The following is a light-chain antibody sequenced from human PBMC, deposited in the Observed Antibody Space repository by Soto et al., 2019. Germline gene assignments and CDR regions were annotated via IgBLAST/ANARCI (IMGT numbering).Light chain of an antibody. CDR1: QSVSSSY. CDR2: GAS. V-gene: IGKV3D-20*02. CDR3: QQRSNWPPYT. Sequence: EIVMKQSPGTLSLSPGERATLSCRASQSVSSSYLAWYQQKPGQAPRLLIYGASSRATGIPARFSGSGSGTDFTLTISSLEPEDFAVYYCQQRSNWPPYTFGQGTRLEIK. J-gene: IGKJ5*01.